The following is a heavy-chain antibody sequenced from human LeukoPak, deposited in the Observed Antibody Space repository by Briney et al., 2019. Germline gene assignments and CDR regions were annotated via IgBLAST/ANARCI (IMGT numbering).Heavy chain of an antibody. CDR3: ARDPRYGGNSEGFDY. D-gene: IGHD4-23*01. J-gene: IGHJ4*02. V-gene: IGHV3-23*01. CDR2: INTSGNT. CDR1: GFTFSSYA. Sequence: GGSLRLSCTASGFTFSSYAMSWVRQAPGKGLEWVSSINTSGNTYYADSVKGRFTISRDNSKNTLYLQMNNLRAEDTAIYYCARDPRYGGNSEGFDYWGQGTLVTVSS.